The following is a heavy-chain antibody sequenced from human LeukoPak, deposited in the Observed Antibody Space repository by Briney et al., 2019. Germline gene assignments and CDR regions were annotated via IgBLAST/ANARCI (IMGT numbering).Heavy chain of an antibody. Sequence: ASVKVSCKASGYTFTSYGISWVRQAPGQGLEWVGWISAYNGNTNYAQKLQGRVTMTTDTSTSTAYMELRSLRSDDTAVYYCARVNEQQQDLDYWGQGTLVTVSS. CDR2: ISAYNGNT. CDR3: ARVNEQQQDLDY. V-gene: IGHV1-18*01. D-gene: IGHD6-13*01. CDR1: GYTFTSYG. J-gene: IGHJ4*02.